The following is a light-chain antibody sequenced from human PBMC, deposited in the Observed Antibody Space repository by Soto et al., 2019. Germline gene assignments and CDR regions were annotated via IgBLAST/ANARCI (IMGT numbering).Light chain of an antibody. CDR2: AAS. J-gene: IGKJ1*01. CDR1: QGISNY. CDR3: QKYNCAAPWT. V-gene: IGKV1-27*01. Sequence: DIQMTQSPSSLSASVGDRVTITCRASQGISNYLAWYQQKPGKVPKLLIYAASTLQSGVPSRFSGSGSGTDFTLTISSLQPEDVATLFCQKYNCAAPWTSGQGTKVEIK.